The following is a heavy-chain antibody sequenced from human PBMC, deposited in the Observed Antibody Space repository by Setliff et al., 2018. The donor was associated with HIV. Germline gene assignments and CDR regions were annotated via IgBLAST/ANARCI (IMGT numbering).Heavy chain of an antibody. CDR3: ASEKKAWSVSDSFYEY. J-gene: IGHJ4*02. CDR2: INQTGST. CDR1: DVSLIGYY. D-gene: IGHD3-3*01. Sequence: SETLSLTCAVHDVSLIGYYWTWIRQPPGKGLEWIGEINQTGSTKYNPSLKSRVTISVDTSKKKFSLKLTSMTATDTAVYYCASEKKAWSVSDSFYEYWGQGVPVTVSS. V-gene: IGHV4-34*01.